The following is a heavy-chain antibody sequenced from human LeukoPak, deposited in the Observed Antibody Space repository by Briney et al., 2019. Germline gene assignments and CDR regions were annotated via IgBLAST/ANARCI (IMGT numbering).Heavy chain of an antibody. CDR1: GFTFNNYA. V-gene: IGHV3-23*01. J-gene: IGHJ4*02. CDR3: AKETSYSSGLPIDY. D-gene: IGHD6-19*01. Sequence: GGSLRLSCAASGFTFNNYAMGWVRQAPGKGLEWVSVISGGGNRTYYADSVKGRFTISRDNSKNTLCMKMSSLRAEDTAVYYCAKETSYSSGLPIDYWGQGTLVIVSS. CDR2: ISGGGNRT.